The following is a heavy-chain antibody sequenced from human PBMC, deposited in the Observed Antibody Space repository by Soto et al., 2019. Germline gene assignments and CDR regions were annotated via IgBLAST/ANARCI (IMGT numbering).Heavy chain of an antibody. CDR2: IYHSGST. CDR1: GGSISSSNW. D-gene: IGHD6-19*01. V-gene: IGHV4-4*02. J-gene: IGHJ3*02. Sequence: QVQLQESVPGLVKPSGTLSLTCAVSGGSISSSNWWSWVRQPPGKGLEWIGEIYHSGSTNYNPSLQSRGTRSVDKSKSQFSLNLSSVAAADRAVYYCARALEAGACDIWGQGTMVTVSS. CDR3: ARALEAGACDI.